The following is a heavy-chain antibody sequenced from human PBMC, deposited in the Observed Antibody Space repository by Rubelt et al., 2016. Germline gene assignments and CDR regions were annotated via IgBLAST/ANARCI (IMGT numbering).Heavy chain of an antibody. J-gene: IGHJ2*01. CDR1: GYTFTSYG. Sequence: QVQLVQSGAEVKKPGASVKVSCKASGYTFTSYGISWVRQAPGQGLEWMGWLSAYNDNTNYAQKLQGRGTMTKDTSTSTAYMELRSLRSDDTAVYYCARDRIRIAARQGWYFDLWGRGTLVTVSS. D-gene: IGHD6-6*01. V-gene: IGHV1-18*01. CDR2: LSAYNDNT. CDR3: ARDRIRIAARQGWYFDL.